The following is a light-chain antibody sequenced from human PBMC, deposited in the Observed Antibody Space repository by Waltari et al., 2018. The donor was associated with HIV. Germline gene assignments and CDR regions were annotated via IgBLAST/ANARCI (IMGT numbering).Light chain of an antibody. J-gene: IGLJ3*02. Sequence: SYELTQPPSVLVSPGQTARITCSGDALPKQYAYWYQQKPGQAPVLVIYKDTERPSGIPERFSGSSSGTTVTLTISGVQAEDEADYYCQSPDSSGPWVFGGGTKLTVL. V-gene: IGLV3-25*03. CDR2: KDT. CDR3: QSPDSSGPWV. CDR1: ALPKQY.